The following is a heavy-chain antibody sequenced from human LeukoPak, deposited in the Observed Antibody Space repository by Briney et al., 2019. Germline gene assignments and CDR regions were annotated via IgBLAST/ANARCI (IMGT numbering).Heavy chain of an antibody. Sequence: HPGGPLRLSCAASGFTFSSYAMHWVHQAPGKGLEWVAVISYDGSNKYYADSVKGRFTISRDNSKNTLYLQMNSLRAEDTAVYYCARMTTVTTVGYWGQGTLVTVSS. D-gene: IGHD4-17*01. CDR3: ARMTTVTTVGY. V-gene: IGHV3-30*04. CDR2: ISYDGSNK. CDR1: GFTFSSYA. J-gene: IGHJ4*02.